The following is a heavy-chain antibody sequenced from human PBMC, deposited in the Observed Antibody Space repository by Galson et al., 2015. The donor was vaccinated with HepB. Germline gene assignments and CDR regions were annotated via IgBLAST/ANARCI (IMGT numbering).Heavy chain of an antibody. CDR1: GFTFSSYW. CDR3: ARDPVDHGDFLDYYYGMDV. CDR2: INSDGSST. J-gene: IGHJ6*02. D-gene: IGHD4-17*01. V-gene: IGHV3-74*01. Sequence: SLRLSCAASGFTFSSYWMHWVRQAPGKGLVWVSRINSDGSSTSYADSVKGRFTISRDNAKNTLYLQMNSLRAEDTAVYYCARDPVDHGDFLDYYYGMDVWGQGTTVTVSS.